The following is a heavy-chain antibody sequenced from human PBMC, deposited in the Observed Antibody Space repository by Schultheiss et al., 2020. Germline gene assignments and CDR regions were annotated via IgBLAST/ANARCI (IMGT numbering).Heavy chain of an antibody. J-gene: IGHJ5*02. V-gene: IGHV4-31*03. CDR1: GGSISSGGYY. Sequence: SQTLSLTCTVSGGSISSGGYYWSWIRQHPGKGLEWIGYIYYSGSTYYNPSLKSRVTISVDTSKNQFSLKLSSVTAADTAVYYCARGVQSARGLLLGWFDPWGQGTLVTVSS. CDR2: IYYSGST. CDR3: ARGVQSARGLLLGWFDP. D-gene: IGHD2-15*01.